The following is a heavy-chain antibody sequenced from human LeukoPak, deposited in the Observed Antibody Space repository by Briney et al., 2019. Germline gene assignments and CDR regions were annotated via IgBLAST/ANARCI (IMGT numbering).Heavy chain of an antibody. CDR1: GFTFSSYG. V-gene: IGHV3-30*03. CDR2: ISYDGSNK. D-gene: IGHD6-13*01. J-gene: IGHJ1*01. Sequence: GGSLRLSCAASGFTFSSYGMHWVRQAPGKGLEWVAVISYDGSNKYYADSVKGRFTISRDNSKNTLYLQMNSLRAEDTAVYYCAMGSSSWVEYFQHWGQGTLVTVSS. CDR3: AMGSSSWVEYFQH.